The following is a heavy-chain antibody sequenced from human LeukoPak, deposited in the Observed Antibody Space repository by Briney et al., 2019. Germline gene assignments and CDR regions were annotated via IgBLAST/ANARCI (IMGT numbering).Heavy chain of an antibody. CDR1: GFTFDSYS. Sequence: GGSLRLSCAASGFTFDSYSMNWVRQAPGKGLEWVSSISSSSSHIYYADSVKGRFTVSRDNAKNSLFLQMNSLRAEDTAVYYCARDLMAVDTAISIWGQGTMVTVS. V-gene: IGHV3-21*01. J-gene: IGHJ3*02. CDR3: ARDLMAVDTAISI. CDR2: ISSSSSHI. D-gene: IGHD5-18*01.